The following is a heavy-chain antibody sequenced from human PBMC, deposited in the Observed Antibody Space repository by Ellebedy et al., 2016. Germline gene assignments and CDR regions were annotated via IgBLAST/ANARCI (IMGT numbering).Heavy chain of an antibody. D-gene: IGHD3-22*01. V-gene: IGHV3-48*01. CDR1: GFTFSSYS. J-gene: IGHJ4*02. Sequence: GGSLRLXXAASGFTFSSYSMNWVRQAPGKGLEWVSYISSSSSTIYYADSVKGRFTISRDNAKNTLYLQMNSLRAEDTAVYYCARDERVIIVGFDYWGQGTLVTVSS. CDR3: ARDERVIIVGFDY. CDR2: ISSSSSTI.